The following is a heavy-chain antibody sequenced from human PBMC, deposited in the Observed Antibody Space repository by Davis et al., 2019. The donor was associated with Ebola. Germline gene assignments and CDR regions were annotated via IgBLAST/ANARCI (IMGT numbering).Heavy chain of an antibody. J-gene: IGHJ4*02. CDR2: LNPNSGNT. V-gene: IGHV1-8*01. D-gene: IGHD2-8*01. CDR1: LYTFTNYD. Sequence: SVPVPRLPSLYTFTNYDINWVRQAIGQGLEWMGWLNPNSGNTDSTHKFQGRLTMTKNISIGTAYMELSTLTSEDTAVYYCARRVYSRSGFDSWGQGTLVTVSS. CDR3: ARRVYSRSGFDS.